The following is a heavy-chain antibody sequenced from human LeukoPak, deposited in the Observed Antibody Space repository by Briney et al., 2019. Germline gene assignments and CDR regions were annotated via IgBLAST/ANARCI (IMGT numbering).Heavy chain of an antibody. V-gene: IGHV3-21*01. CDR2: ISSSSSYI. Sequence: GGSLRLSCAASGFTFSSYSMNWVRQAPGKGLEWVSSISSSSSYIYYADSVKGRFTISRDNAKNSLYLQMNSLRAEDTAVYYCASGRGSAYGDLDYWGQGTLVTVSS. J-gene: IGHJ4*02. CDR1: GFTFSSYS. D-gene: IGHD4-17*01. CDR3: ASGRGSAYGDLDY.